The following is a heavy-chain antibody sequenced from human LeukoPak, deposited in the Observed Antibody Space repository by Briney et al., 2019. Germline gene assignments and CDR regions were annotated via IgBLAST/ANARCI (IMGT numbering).Heavy chain of an antibody. J-gene: IGHJ4*02. CDR1: GFTFSSYG. CDR3: ATKRAAYYGSGSYFDY. V-gene: IGHV3-30*02. D-gene: IGHD3-10*01. CDR2: IRYDGSNK. Sequence: GGSLRLSCEASGFTFSSYGMHWVRQAPGKGLEWVAFIRYDGSNKYYADSVKGRFTISRDNSKNTLYLQMNSLRAEDTAVYYCATKRAAYYGSGSYFDYWGQGTLVTASS.